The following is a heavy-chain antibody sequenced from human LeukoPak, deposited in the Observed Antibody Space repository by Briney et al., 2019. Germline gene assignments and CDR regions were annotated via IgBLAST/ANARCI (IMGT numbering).Heavy chain of an antibody. CDR1: GFAVSTNY. V-gene: IGHV3-66*02. CDR3: ARDQRSESYYPWGWFDP. J-gene: IGHJ5*02. D-gene: IGHD1-26*01. CDR2: IYSGGST. Sequence: TGGSLRLSCAASGFAVSTNYLSWVRLAPGKGLEWVSVIYSGGSTYYTDSVKGRFTISRDNSKNTLYLQMNSLRPEDTAVYYCARDQRSESYYPWGWFDPWGQGTLVTVSS.